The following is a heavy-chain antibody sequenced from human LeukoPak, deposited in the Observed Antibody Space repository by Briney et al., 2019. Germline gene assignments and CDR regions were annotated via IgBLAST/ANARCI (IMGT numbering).Heavy chain of an antibody. V-gene: IGHV3-74*01. CDR1: GFTFSSYY. CDR2: IKSDGSVI. D-gene: IGHD2-2*03. J-gene: IGHJ5*02. CDR3: ARDWIDRGTFDP. Sequence: GGSLRLSCAASGFTFSSYYMHWVGKAPGRGLGWASRIKSDGSVIGYADSVKGRFAISRDNAKNTMYLQMNSLRAEDTAVYYCARDWIDRGTFDPWGQGTLVTVSS.